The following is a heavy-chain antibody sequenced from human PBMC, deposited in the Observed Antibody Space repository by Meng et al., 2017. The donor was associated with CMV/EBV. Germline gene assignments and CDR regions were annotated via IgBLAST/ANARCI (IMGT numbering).Heavy chain of an antibody. CDR1: GYTFTSYG. V-gene: IGHV1-18*01. J-gene: IGHJ6*02. CDR3: ARARLGVEIRAHPSYYYYSMDV. Sequence: ASVKVSCKASGYTFTSYGISWVRQAPGQGLEWMGWISAYNGNTNYAQKLQGRVTMTTDTSTSTAYMELRSLRSDDTAVYYCARARLGVEIRAHPSYYYYSMDVWGQGTTVTVSS. D-gene: IGHD5-24*01. CDR2: ISAYNGNT.